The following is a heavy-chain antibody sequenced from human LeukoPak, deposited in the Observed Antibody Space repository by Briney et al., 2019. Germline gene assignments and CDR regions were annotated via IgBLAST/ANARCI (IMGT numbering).Heavy chain of an antibody. J-gene: IGHJ6*02. D-gene: IGHD3-10*01. CDR1: GYTFSSYN. CDR3: ARERAQCFGELPRYGMDV. CDR2: ISTTSRYI. V-gene: IGHV3-21*06. Sequence: GGSLRLSCAASGYTFSSYNMNWVRQAPGKGLEWVSSISTTSRYIYYIDSAKGRFTISRDNAKNTLYLQMNSLRADDTAVYFCARERAQCFGELPRYGMDVWGQGPRSPSP.